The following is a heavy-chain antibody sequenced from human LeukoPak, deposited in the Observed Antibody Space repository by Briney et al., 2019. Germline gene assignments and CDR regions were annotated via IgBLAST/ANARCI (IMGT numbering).Heavy chain of an antibody. J-gene: IGHJ4*02. CDR3: AGGYYYDSSGYYYWNEFDY. V-gene: IGHV1-69*05. CDR2: IIPIFGTA. Sequence: ASVKVSCKASGGTFSSYAISWVRQAPGQGLEWMGGIIPIFGTANYAQKFQGRVTITTDESTSTAYMELSSLRSEDTAVYYCAGGYYYDSSGYYYWNEFDYWGQGTLVTVSS. CDR1: GGTFSSYA. D-gene: IGHD3-22*01.